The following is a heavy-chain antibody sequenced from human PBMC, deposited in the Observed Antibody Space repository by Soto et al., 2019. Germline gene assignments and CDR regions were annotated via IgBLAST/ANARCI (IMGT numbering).Heavy chain of an antibody. D-gene: IGHD3-10*01. J-gene: IGHJ5*02. CDR2: INAGNGNT. CDR3: ARSYYGSGSYPHLFDP. V-gene: IGHV1-3*01. Sequence: VASVKVSCKASGYTFTSYAMHWVRQAPGQRLEWMGWINAGNGNTKYSQKFQGRVTITRDTSASTAYMELSSLRSEDTAVYYCARSYYGSGSYPHLFDPWGQGTLVTVPS. CDR1: GYTFTSYA.